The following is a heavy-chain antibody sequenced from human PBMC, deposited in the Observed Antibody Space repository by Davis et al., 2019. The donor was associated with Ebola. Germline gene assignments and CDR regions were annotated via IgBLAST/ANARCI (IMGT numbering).Heavy chain of an antibody. V-gene: IGHV3-23*01. CDR3: AKSPVVVVAAREPFDY. J-gene: IGHJ4*02. Sequence: LSLTCAASGFTFNSYAMSWVRQAPGKGLEWVSAISGSGGSTYYADSVKGRFTISRDNSKNTLYLQMNSLRAEDTAVYYCAKSPVVVVAAREPFDYWGQGTLVTVSS. D-gene: IGHD2-15*01. CDR2: ISGSGGST. CDR1: GFTFNSYA.